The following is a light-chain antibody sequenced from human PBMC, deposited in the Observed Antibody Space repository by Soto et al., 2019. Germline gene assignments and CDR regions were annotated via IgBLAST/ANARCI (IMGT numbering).Light chain of an antibody. CDR3: SSYTTSSTYV. V-gene: IGLV2-14*03. CDR1: SSDVGGYNY. J-gene: IGLJ1*01. Sequence: QSVLTQPASVSGSPGQSITISCTGTSSDVGGYNYVSWYQQHPGKAPKLMIYDVSNRPSGVSTRFSGFKSGNTASLTISGLHAEDEADYYCSSYTTSSTYVFGTGTKVTVL. CDR2: DVS.